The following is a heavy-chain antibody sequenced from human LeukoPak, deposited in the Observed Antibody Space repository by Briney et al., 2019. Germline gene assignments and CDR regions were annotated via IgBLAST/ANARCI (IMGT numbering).Heavy chain of an antibody. CDR1: GFTFSSYG. D-gene: IGHD5-18*01. CDR2: IRYDGSNK. J-gene: IGHJ3*02. CDR3: AREVTAADAFDI. Sequence: GGSLRLSCAASGFTFSSYGMHWVRQAPGKGLEWVAFIRYDGSNKYYADSVKGRFTISRDNSKNTLYLQMNSLRAEDTALYYCAREVTAADAFDIWGQGTMVTVSS. V-gene: IGHV3-30*02.